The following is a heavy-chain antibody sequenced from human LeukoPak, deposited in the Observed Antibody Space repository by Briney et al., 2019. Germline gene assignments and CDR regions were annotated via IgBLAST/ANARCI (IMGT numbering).Heavy chain of an antibody. CDR3: ARDGSGSPY. Sequence: GGSLRLSCAASGFTFHDYAMHWVRQAPGKDLEWVSGISWNSGIIVYADSVKGRFTISRDNAKNSLYLQMNSLRAEDTAVYYCARDGSGSPYWGQGTLVTVSS. CDR1: GFTFHDYA. D-gene: IGHD1-26*01. J-gene: IGHJ4*02. V-gene: IGHV3-9*01. CDR2: ISWNSGII.